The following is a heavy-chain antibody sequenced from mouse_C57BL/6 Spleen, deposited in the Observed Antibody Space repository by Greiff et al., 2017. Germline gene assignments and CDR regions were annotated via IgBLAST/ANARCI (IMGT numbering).Heavy chain of an antibody. CDR1: GFTFSSYA. V-gene: IGHV5-4*01. J-gene: IGHJ3*01. CDR3: ARGEGYSSCVDY. CDR2: ISDGGSST. Sequence: EVQLVESGGGLVKPGGSLKLSCAASGFTFSSYAMPWVRQTPEQRLEWVGIISDGGSSTYYPDNVKGRFTISRDNAKNNLYLQLSHLKSEDTAMYYCARGEGYSSCVDYWGQGTMVTVSA. D-gene: IGHD1-1*01.